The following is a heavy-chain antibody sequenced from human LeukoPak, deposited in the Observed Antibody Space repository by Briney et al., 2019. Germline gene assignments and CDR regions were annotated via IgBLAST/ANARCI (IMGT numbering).Heavy chain of an antibody. J-gene: IGHJ5*02. CDR3: AKASISGYFYGSGRYENWFDA. Sequence: PGAFLRFSWGTSGCSFSSYGMHWGRQARGKGLGWGAVISYDGGNKFYADSVKGRFTISRDNSKNTISLQMSSLSAEDTALYYCAKASISGYFYGSGRYENWFDAWGQRTLVSVCS. CDR1: GCSFSSYG. CDR2: ISYDGGNK. D-gene: IGHD3-10*01. V-gene: IGHV3-30*18.